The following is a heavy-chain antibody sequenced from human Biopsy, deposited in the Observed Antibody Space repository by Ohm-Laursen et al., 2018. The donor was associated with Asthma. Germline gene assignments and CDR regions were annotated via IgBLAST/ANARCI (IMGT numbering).Heavy chain of an antibody. D-gene: IGHD6-13*01. CDR3: ARQTIAKPGTTFYYYYGMDV. J-gene: IGHJ6*02. Sequence: SLRLSCTATGFTVTTHYMSWVRQAPGKGLEWVSVIYSGGSTYYADSVKDRFIICRYNSKNTLFHQMDSLRAEDTAVYYCARQTIAKPGTTFYYYYGMDVWGQGTTVTVSS. CDR2: IYSGGST. CDR1: GFTVTTHY. V-gene: IGHV3-66*04.